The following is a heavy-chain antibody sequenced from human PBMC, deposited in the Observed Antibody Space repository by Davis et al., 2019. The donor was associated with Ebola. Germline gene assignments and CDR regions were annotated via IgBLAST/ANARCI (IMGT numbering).Heavy chain of an antibody. J-gene: IGHJ4*02. Sequence: MPSETLSLTCAVYGGSFSGYYWSWIRQPPGKGLEWIGEINHSGSTNYNPSLKSRVTISVDTSKNQFSLKLSSVTAADTAAYYCARGPSVAGHDYWGQGTLVTVSS. CDR1: GGSFSGYY. D-gene: IGHD6-19*01. V-gene: IGHV4-34*01. CDR2: INHSGST. CDR3: ARGPSVAGHDY.